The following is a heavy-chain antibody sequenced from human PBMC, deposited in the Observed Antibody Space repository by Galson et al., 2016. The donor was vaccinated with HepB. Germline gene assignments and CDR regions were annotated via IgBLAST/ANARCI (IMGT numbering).Heavy chain of an antibody. D-gene: IGHD3-22*01. CDR3: AQYYYDSSGYVEYFQN. Sequence: SLRLSCAGSGFIVSSHYLNWVRQAPGKGLEWVAIIYSGGATYYADSVKGRFTISRDNPKNTLYLQMDGLRVEDTAVYYCAQYYYDSSGYVEYFQNWGQGSRVTVSS. CDR2: IYSGGAT. V-gene: IGHV3-53*01. CDR1: GFIVSSHY. J-gene: IGHJ1*01.